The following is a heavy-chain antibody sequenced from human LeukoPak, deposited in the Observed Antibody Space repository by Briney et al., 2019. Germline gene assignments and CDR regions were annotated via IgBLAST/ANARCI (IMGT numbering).Heavy chain of an antibody. Sequence: SEALSLTCTVSGGSISTFYWSWIRQPPGKGLEWIGYIYSSGNTNYNPSLKSRVTLSLDTSKNQFSLKLSSVTAADTAVYYCARGRTTYYSDSVAYYRDAFDIWGQGTMVTV. CDR1: GGSISTFY. CDR2: IYSSGNT. V-gene: IGHV4-59*01. D-gene: IGHD3-22*01. J-gene: IGHJ3*02. CDR3: ARGRTTYYSDSVAYYRDAFDI.